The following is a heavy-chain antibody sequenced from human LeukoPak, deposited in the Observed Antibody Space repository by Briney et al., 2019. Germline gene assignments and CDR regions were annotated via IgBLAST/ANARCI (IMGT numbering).Heavy chain of an antibody. Sequence: SVKVSCKASGGTFSSYAISWVRQAPGQGLEWMGGIIPIFGTANYAQKFQGKVTITADESTSTAYMELSSLRSEDTAVYYCARGWMAYCGGDCYFDYWGQGTLVTVSS. CDR2: IIPIFGTA. CDR3: ARGWMAYCGGDCYFDY. CDR1: GGTFSSYA. V-gene: IGHV1-69*13. D-gene: IGHD2-21*02. J-gene: IGHJ4*02.